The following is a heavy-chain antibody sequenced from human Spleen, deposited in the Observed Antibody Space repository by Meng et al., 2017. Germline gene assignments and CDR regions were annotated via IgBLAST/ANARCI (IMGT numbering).Heavy chain of an antibody. J-gene: IGHJ4*02. D-gene: IGHD3-22*01. V-gene: IGHV1-2*06. CDR2: INPNSGGT. CDR1: GYNFPDYY. CDR3: ARVSYYDSSGYYYNY. Sequence: ASVKVSCKPSGYNFPDYYIHWVRQAPGQGLEWMGRINPNSGGTNYAQKFQGRVTMTRDTSISTAYMELSRLRSDDTAVYYCARVSYYDSSGYYYNYWGQGTLVTVSS.